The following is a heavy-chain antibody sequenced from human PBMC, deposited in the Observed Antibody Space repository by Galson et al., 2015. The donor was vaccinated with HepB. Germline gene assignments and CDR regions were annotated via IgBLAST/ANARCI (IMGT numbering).Heavy chain of an antibody. V-gene: IGHV7-4-1*02. Sequence: SVKVSCKASGYTFNNYAMNWVRQAPGRGLVWMGWINTNTGNPTYVQGFTGRFVFSLETSVSTAYLQISSLKAEDTAVYYCARTPCYGSGRNYNVWFDRWGQGTLVTVSS. CDR2: INTNTGNP. CDR1: GYTFNNYA. CDR3: ARTPCYGSGRNYNVWFDR. D-gene: IGHD3-10*01. J-gene: IGHJ5*02.